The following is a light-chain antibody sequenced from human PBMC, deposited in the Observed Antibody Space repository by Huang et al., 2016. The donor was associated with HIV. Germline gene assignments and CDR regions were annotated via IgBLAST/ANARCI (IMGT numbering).Light chain of an antibody. Sequence: EIVMTQSPVTLSVSPGERASLSCRAGQSISNSLAWYTQKPGQAPRLLIYGASTRATGVPARFSGSGSATEFTLTINTLQSEDFAVYFCQQYNSWPLTFGPGTKVAIK. CDR3: QQYNSWPLT. V-gene: IGKV3-15*01. CDR1: QSISNS. J-gene: IGKJ3*01. CDR2: GAS.